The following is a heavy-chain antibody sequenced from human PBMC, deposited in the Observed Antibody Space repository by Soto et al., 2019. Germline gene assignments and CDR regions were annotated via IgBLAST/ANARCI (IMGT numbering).Heavy chain of an antibody. D-gene: IGHD3-3*01. CDR2: ISYDGSNK. V-gene: IGHV3-30-3*01. CDR3: ARDNIRGSNFWSGYFPN. Sequence: PVGSLRLSCAASGFTFSSYAMHWVRQAPGKGLEWVAVISYDGSNKYYADSVKGRFTISRDNSKNTLYLQMNSLRAEDTAVYYCARDNIRGSNFWSGYFPNWGQGTLVTVSS. CDR1: GFTFSSYA. J-gene: IGHJ4*02.